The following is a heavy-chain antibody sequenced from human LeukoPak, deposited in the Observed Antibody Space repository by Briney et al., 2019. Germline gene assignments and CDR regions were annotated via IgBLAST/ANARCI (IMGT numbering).Heavy chain of an antibody. Sequence: GGSLRLSCAASGFTFSSYDMHWVRQATGKGLEWVSAIGTAGDTYYPDSVKGRFTISRENAKNSLYLQMTSLRAEDTAVYYCARARGSAYYYYGMDVWGQGTTVTVSS. D-gene: IGHD3-10*01. CDR3: ARARGSAYYYYGMDV. CDR1: GFTFSSYD. V-gene: IGHV3-13*01. CDR2: IGTAGDT. J-gene: IGHJ6*02.